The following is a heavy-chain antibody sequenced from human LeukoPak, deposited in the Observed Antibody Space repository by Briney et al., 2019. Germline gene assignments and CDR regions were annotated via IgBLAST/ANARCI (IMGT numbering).Heavy chain of an antibody. CDR2: ISSSGSTI. V-gene: IGHV3-48*03. CDR3: ARDSTYYYDSSGYGTDY. CDR1: GFTFSSYE. J-gene: IGHJ4*02. Sequence: GGSLRLSCAASGFTFSSYEMNWVRQAPGKGLEWVSYISSSGSTIYYADSVKGRFTISRDNAKNSLYLQMNSLRAEDTAVYYCARDSTYYYDSSGYGTDYWGQGTLVTVSS. D-gene: IGHD3-22*01.